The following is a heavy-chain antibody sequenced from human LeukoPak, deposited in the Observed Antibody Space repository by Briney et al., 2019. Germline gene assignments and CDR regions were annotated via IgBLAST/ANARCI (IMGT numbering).Heavy chain of an antibody. D-gene: IGHD1-26*01. Sequence: GGSLRLSCAASGFTFSSYWMHWVRQAPGKGLMWVSHVNSDWSSTNYADSVWGRFTISRDNAKNTLYLQMNSLRGEDTAVYYCARGGSYSSFDYWGQGTLVTVSS. CDR2: VNSDWSST. V-gene: IGHV3-74*01. CDR3: ARGGSYSSFDY. J-gene: IGHJ4*02. CDR1: GFTFSSYW.